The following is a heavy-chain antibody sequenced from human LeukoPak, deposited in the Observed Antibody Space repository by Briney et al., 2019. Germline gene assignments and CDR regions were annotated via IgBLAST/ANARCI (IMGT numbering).Heavy chain of an antibody. CDR3: ATELRYFDWFRNNWFDP. D-gene: IGHD3-9*01. V-gene: IGHV1-69*01. CDR1: GGTFSSYA. CDR2: IIPIFGTA. J-gene: IGHJ5*02. Sequence: SVKVSCKASGGTFSSYAISWVRQAPGQGLEWMGGIIPIFGTANYAQKFQGRVTITADESTSTPYMEQSSLRSEDTAVYYCATELRYFDWFRNNWFDPWRQGTLVTVPS.